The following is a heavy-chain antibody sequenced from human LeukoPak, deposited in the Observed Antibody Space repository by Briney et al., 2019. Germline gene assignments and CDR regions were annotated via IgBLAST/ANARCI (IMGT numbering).Heavy chain of an antibody. Sequence: PGGSLRLSCAASGFTLSSYGMHWVRQAPGRGLVWVSRINSDGSSTYYADSVKGRFTISRDNAKNTPYLQMDSLRAEDTAVYYCAREAYDSTWSGFDPWGQGTLVTVSS. CDR2: INSDGSST. CDR3: AREAYDSTWSGFDP. D-gene: IGHD6-13*01. CDR1: GFTLSSYG. J-gene: IGHJ5*02. V-gene: IGHV3-74*01.